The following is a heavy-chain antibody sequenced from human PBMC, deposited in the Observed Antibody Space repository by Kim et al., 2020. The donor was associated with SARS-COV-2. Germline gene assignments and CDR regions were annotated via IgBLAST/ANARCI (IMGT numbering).Heavy chain of an antibody. Sequence: SETLSLTCTVSGGSISSGGYYWSWIRQHPGKGLEWIGYIYYSGSTYYNPSLKSRVTISVDTSKNQFSLKLSSVTAADTAVYYCASSLGHGGSAFDIWGQGTMVTVSS. J-gene: IGHJ3*02. D-gene: IGHD3-16*01. CDR1: GGSISSGGYY. CDR3: ASSLGHGGSAFDI. CDR2: IYYSGST. V-gene: IGHV4-31*03.